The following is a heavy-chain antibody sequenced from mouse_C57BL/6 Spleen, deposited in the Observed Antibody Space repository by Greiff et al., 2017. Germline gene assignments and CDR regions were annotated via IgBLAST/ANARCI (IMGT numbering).Heavy chain of an antibody. Sequence: VQLQQSGAELVMPGASVKLSCKASGYTFTSYWMHWVKQRPGQGLEWIGEIDPSDSYTNYNQKFKGKSTLTVDKSSSTAYMQLSSLTSEDSAVYYCARKNYSNYGEGAMDYWGQGTSVTVSS. CDR3: ARKNYSNYGEGAMDY. D-gene: IGHD2-5*01. CDR1: GYTFTSYW. J-gene: IGHJ4*01. CDR2: IDPSDSYT. V-gene: IGHV1-69*01.